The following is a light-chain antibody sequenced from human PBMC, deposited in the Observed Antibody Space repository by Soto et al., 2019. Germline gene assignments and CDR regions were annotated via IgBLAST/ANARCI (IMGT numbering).Light chain of an antibody. V-gene: IGLV4-60*02. CDR3: ETWDTNVVV. Sequence: QLVLTQSSSASASLGSSVKLTCTLSSGHSTYIIAWHQQQPGKAPRYLMKLEGSGSYNKGSGIPDRFSGSSSGADRYLTIANHPFEDEADYYCETWDTNVVVFGGGTKLTVL. CDR2: LEGSGSY. J-gene: IGLJ2*01. CDR1: SGHSTYI.